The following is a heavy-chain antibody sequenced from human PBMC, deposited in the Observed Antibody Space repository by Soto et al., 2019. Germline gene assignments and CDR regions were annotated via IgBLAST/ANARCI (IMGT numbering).Heavy chain of an antibody. V-gene: IGHV3-30-3*01. CDR2: ISYEGSNT. D-gene: IGHD1-1*01. CDR3: ARVTPGNNLYYFSGLDF. Sequence: GGSLRLSCVASGFSFDTYGIHWVRQAPGKGLQWVALISYEGSNTYYADSVRGRFTISRDNSKNTLYLQMNTLRPEDTGVYYCARVTPGNNLYYFSGLDFWGQGTSVTVS. J-gene: IGHJ6*02. CDR1: GFSFDTYG.